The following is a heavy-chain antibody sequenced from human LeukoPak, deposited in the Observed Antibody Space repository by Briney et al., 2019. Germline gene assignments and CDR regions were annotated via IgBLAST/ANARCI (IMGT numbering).Heavy chain of an antibody. CDR1: GYTFTGYY. J-gene: IGHJ4*02. CDR3: ASGPSYSGSNEYFDS. D-gene: IGHD1-26*01. V-gene: IGHV7-4-1*02. Sequence: ASVKVSCKASGYTFTGYYMHWVRQAPGQGLEWMGWINTNTGNPTYAQDYTGRFVFSLDTSVSTTYLQISRLKAEDTAVYYCASGPSYSGSNEYFDSWGQGTLVTVSS. CDR2: INTNTGNP.